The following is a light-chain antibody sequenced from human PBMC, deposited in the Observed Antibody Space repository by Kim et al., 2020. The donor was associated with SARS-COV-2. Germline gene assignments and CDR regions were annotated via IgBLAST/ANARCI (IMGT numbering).Light chain of an antibody. J-gene: IGKJ2*01. CDR1: QSISDN. Sequence: IELTQSPATLSLSPGQSATLSCRASQSISDNLGWYQQGPGQAPRLLIFDASNRATGIPARFSGSGSGADFTLTISSLEPEDFAVYYCQQRYNWPPTFGQGTKVDIK. CDR3: QQRYNWPPT. V-gene: IGKV3-11*01. CDR2: DAS.